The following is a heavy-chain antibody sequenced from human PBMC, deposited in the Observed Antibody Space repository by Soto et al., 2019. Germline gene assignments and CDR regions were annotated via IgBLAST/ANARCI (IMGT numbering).Heavy chain of an antibody. J-gene: IGHJ4*02. D-gene: IGHD3-22*01. Sequence: ASVKVSCKVSGYTLTELSMHWVRQAPGKGLEWMGGFDPEDGETIYAQKFQGRVTMTEDTSTDTAYMELSSLRSEDTAVYYCATYPTYYDSSGSNRDFWGQGTLVTVSS. CDR1: GYTLTELS. CDR3: ATYPTYYDSSGSNRDF. V-gene: IGHV1-24*01. CDR2: FDPEDGET.